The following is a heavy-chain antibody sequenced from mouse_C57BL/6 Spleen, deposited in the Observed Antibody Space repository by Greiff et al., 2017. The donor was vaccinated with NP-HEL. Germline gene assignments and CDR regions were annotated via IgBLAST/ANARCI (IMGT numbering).Heavy chain of an antibody. V-gene: IGHV5-17*01. D-gene: IGHD3-2*02. CDR2: ISSGSSTI. Sequence: EVKLVESGGGLVKPGGSLKLSCAASGFTFSDYGMHWVRQAPEKGLEWVAYISSGSSTIYYVDTVKGRFTISRDNAKNTLFLQMTSLRSEDTAMYYCARGTAQASYYFDYWGQGTTLTVSS. J-gene: IGHJ2*01. CDR1: GFTFSDYG. CDR3: ARGTAQASYYFDY.